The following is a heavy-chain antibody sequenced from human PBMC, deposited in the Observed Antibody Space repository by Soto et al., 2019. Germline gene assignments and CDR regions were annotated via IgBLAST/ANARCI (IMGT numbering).Heavy chain of an antibody. CDR3: ARLYDILTPDAFDI. CDR1: GFTFSTFW. Sequence: GGSLRLSCAASGFTFSTFWMHWVRQAPGKGLVWVSRINTDGSKTTYAASVKGRFTISRDNAKNSVYLQMNSLRAEDTAVYYCARLYDILTPDAFDIWGQGTMVTVSS. J-gene: IGHJ3*02. CDR2: INTDGSKT. V-gene: IGHV3-74*01. D-gene: IGHD3-9*01.